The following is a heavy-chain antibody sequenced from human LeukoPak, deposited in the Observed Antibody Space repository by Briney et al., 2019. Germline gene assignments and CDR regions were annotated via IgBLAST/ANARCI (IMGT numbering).Heavy chain of an antibody. CDR1: GYTFTGYH. Sequence: ASVKVSCKASGYTFTGYHMHWVRQAPGQGLEWMGWINPNSGGTNYAQKFQGRVTMTRDTSISTAYMELSRLRSDDTAVYYCATELRTGYSYGYPFDPWGQGTLVTVSS. CDR2: INPNSGGT. CDR3: ATELRTGYSYGYPFDP. D-gene: IGHD5-18*01. J-gene: IGHJ5*02. V-gene: IGHV1-2*02.